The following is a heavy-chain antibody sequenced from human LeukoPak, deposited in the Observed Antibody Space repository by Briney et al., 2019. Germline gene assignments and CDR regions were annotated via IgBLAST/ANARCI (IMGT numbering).Heavy chain of an antibody. CDR3: AKPDLDAIVVVPAAILDV. CDR1: GFTFSSYG. D-gene: IGHD2-2*02. V-gene: IGHV3-23*01. J-gene: IGHJ6*04. CDR2: ISAGGDLT. Sequence: GGSLRLSCAASGFTFSSYGMSWVRQAPGKGLEWVSAISAGGDLTNYADSVKGRFTISRDNSKNTLYLQMNSLRAEDTAVYYCAKPDLDAIVVVPAAILDVWGKGTTVTVSS.